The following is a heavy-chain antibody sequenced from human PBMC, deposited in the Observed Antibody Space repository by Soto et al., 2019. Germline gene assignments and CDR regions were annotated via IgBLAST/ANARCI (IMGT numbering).Heavy chain of an antibody. CDR2: IYHSGST. Sequence: SLTCAVSGYSISSGYYWGWIRQPPGKGLEWIGSIYHSGSTYYNPSLKSRVTISVDTSKNQFSLKLSSVTAADTAVYYCARDQSQNWFDPWGQGTLVTVSS. J-gene: IGHJ5*02. CDR1: GYSISSGYY. V-gene: IGHV4-38-2*02. CDR3: ARDQSQNWFDP.